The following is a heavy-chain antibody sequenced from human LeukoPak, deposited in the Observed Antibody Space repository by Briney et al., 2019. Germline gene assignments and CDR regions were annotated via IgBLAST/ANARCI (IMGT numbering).Heavy chain of an antibody. CDR1: GGSISSYY. D-gene: IGHD6-19*01. CDR3: ARGRGSSGRFSCFYY. V-gene: IGHV4-59*01. Sequence: SETLSLTCTVSGGSISSYYWSWIRQPPGEGLEWIGYIYYSGSTTYNPYLQSRVAISVDKSKNQFSLKLSSVAAADTAVYSCARGRGSSGRFSCFYYWGQGTLVAVSS. J-gene: IGHJ4*01. CDR2: IYYSGST.